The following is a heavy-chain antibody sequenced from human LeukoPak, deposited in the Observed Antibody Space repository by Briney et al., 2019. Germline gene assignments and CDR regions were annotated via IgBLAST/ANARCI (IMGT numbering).Heavy chain of an antibody. Sequence: GASVKVSCKASGYTFTGYGISWVRQAPGQGLEWMGWISAYNGNTNYAQKFQGRVAMTRDTSISTAYMELSRLRSDDTAVYYCARIDPSGSYQYYFDYWGQGTLVTVSS. CDR2: ISAYNGNT. CDR3: ARIDPSGSYQYYFDY. J-gene: IGHJ4*02. CDR1: GYTFTGYG. V-gene: IGHV1-18*01. D-gene: IGHD1-26*01.